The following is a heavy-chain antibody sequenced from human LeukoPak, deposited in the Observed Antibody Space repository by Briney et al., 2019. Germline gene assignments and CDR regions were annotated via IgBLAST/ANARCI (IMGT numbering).Heavy chain of an antibody. CDR2: IYPGDSDT. CDR3: ARHETVTTAADY. J-gene: IGHJ4*02. Sequence: GESLKISCKGSGYNFNIYWIAWVRQMPGKGLEWMGIIYPGDSDTRYSPSFQGQVTISADKSISTAYLQWSSLKASDTAMYYCARHETVTTAADYWGQGTLVTVSS. CDR1: GYNFNIYW. D-gene: IGHD4-11*01. V-gene: IGHV5-51*01.